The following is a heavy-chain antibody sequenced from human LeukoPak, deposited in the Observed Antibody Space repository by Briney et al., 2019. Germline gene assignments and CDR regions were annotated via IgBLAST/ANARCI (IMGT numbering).Heavy chain of an antibody. Sequence: GGSLRLSCAASGFTFSSYAMSWVRQAPGKGLEWVSVISGNGGSTYYADSVKGRFTISRDNSKKTLYMQMNSLRAEDTAVYYCAKASGGSGSYYANYFDYWGQRTLVTVSS. V-gene: IGHV3-23*01. CDR3: AKASGGSGSYYANYFDY. CDR1: GFTFSSYA. CDR2: ISGNGGST. D-gene: IGHD3-10*01. J-gene: IGHJ4*02.